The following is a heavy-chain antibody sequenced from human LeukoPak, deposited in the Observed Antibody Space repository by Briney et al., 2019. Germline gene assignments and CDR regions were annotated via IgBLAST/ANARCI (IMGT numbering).Heavy chain of an antibody. D-gene: IGHD5-12*01. CDR1: GGTFSSYA. Sequence: GASVKVSCKASGGTFSSYAISWVRQAPGQGLEWMGGIIPIFGTANYAQKFQGRVTITADESTNTAYMELSSLRSEDTAVYYCARGAPPPYSGYFDYWGQGTLVTVSS. V-gene: IGHV1-69*13. CDR3: ARGAPPPYSGYFDY. CDR2: IIPIFGTA. J-gene: IGHJ4*02.